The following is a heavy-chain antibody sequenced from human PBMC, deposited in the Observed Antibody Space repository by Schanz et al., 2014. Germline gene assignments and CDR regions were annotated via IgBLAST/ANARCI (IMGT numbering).Heavy chain of an antibody. V-gene: IGHV1-69*02. CDR3: ARGTMPGTFDI. CDR1: GGTFSSYT. Sequence: QVQVVQSGAEVKKPGASVKVSCKASGGTFSSYTISWIRQAPGQGLEWMGRIIPVLAIADYAQKFQGRVTITADKSTSTAYMELSSLRYEDTALYYCARGTMPGTFDIWGQGTMVTVSS. D-gene: IGHD2-2*01. J-gene: IGHJ3*02. CDR2: IIPVLAIA.